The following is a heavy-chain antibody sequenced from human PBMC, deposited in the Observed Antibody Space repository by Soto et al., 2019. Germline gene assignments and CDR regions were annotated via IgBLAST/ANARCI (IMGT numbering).Heavy chain of an antibody. V-gene: IGHV1-3*01. CDR1: GYTFTAYN. CDR2: INAGNGNA. Sequence: QVQLVQSGAEVKEPGASVRLSCKAFGYTFTAYNIHWVRQAPGQGLEWMGWINAGNGNARSSRKFQGRVIITRDTSATTAELEVDSLRSEDTAIYYCARVARSGGAVPRFDPWGQGTLLTVSS. J-gene: IGHJ5*02. D-gene: IGHD4-17*01. CDR3: ARVARSGGAVPRFDP.